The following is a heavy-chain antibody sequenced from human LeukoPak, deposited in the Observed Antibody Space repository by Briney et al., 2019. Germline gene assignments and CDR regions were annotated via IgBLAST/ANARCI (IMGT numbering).Heavy chain of an antibody. CDR2: ISAYNGNT. CDR1: GYTFTSYG. J-gene: IGHJ4*02. D-gene: IGHD3-9*01. Sequence: GASVKVSCKASGYTFTSYGISWVRQAPGQGLEWMGWISAYNGNTNYAQKLQGRVTMTTDTSTSTAYMELRSLRSDDTAVYYCARDTPVYDILTGYSIDYWGQGTLVTVSS. CDR3: ARDTPVYDILTGYSIDY. V-gene: IGHV1-18*01.